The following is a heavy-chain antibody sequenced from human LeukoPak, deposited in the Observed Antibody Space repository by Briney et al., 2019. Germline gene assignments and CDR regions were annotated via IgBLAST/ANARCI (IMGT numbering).Heavy chain of an antibody. V-gene: IGHV3-7*01. J-gene: IGHJ4*02. CDR1: DDFISSYY. CDR3: VRDRGYTSYDY. D-gene: IGHD5-18*01. CDR2: INKDGSDE. Sequence: ETLSLTCTVSDDFISSYYWSWVRQAPGKGLEWVAGINKDGSDEYYVDFVKGRFTISRDNAKNSLYLQMNSLRVDDTAVYYCVRDRGYTSYDYWGQGTLVTVSS.